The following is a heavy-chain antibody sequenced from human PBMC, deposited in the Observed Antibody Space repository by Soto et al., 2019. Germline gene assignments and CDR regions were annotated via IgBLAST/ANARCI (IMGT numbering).Heavy chain of an antibody. J-gene: IGHJ5*02. CDR2: INRSGST. D-gene: IGHD1-26*01. CDR1: GGSFSVYY. V-gene: IGHV4-34*01. Sequence: PSETLSLTCAVYGGSFSVYYWGWIRHPPGKGLEWIGEINRSGSTNYNPSLKSRVTISVDTSKNQFSLKLSSVTAADTAVYYCARDRVGSSSWFDPWGQGTLVTVSS. CDR3: ARDRVGSSSWFDP.